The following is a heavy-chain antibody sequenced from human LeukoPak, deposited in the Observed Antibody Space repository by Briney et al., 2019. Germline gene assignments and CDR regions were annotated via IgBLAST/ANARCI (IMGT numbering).Heavy chain of an antibody. CDR1: GGSISSSSYY. CDR3: ARHSVGRYSSSWNWFDP. CDR2: IYYSGST. Sequence: SETLSLTCTVSGGSISSSSYYWGWIRQPPGKGLEWIVSIYYSGSTYYNPSLKSRVTISVDTSKNQFSLKLSSVTAADTAVYYCARHSVGRYSSSWNWFDPWGQGTLVTVSS. J-gene: IGHJ5*02. D-gene: IGHD6-13*01. V-gene: IGHV4-39*01.